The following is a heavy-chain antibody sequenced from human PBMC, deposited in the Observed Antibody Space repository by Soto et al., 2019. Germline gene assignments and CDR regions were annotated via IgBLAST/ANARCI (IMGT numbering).Heavy chain of an antibody. D-gene: IGHD3-10*01. Sequence: GGSLRFSCAASGFTFSSYAMSWVRQAPGKGLEWVSAISGSGGSTYYADSVKGRFTISRDNSKNTLYLQMNSLRAEDTAVYYCAKNIEKAYYYGSGSSTVFDYWGQGTLVTVSS. V-gene: IGHV3-23*01. CDR1: GFTFSSYA. CDR3: AKNIEKAYYYGSGSSTVFDY. J-gene: IGHJ4*02. CDR2: ISGSGGST.